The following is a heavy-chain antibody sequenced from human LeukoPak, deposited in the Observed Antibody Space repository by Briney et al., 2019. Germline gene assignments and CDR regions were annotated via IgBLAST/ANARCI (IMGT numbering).Heavy chain of an antibody. V-gene: IGHV3-11*06. CDR3: ASPTGY. CDR2: ISSSSYT. J-gene: IGHJ4*02. Sequence: GGSLRLSCAASGFTFSDYYMSWIRQAPGKGLEWVSYISSSSYTNYSESVTGRFTISRDNAKNSLYLQMNSLRAEDTAVYYCASPTGYWGQGTLVTVSS. D-gene: IGHD4-17*01. CDR1: GFTFSDYY.